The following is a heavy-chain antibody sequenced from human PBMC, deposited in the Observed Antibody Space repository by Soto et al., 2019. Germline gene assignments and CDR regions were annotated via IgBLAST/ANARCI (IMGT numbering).Heavy chain of an antibody. CDR3: ARTYDFWSGYYPTTSGYYYGMDV. Sequence: QVQLQQWGAGLLKPSETLSLTCAVYGGSFSGYYWSWIRQPPGKGLEWIGEINHSGSTNYNPSLKSRVTISVDTSKNQFSLKRSSVTAADTAVYYCARTYDFWSGYYPTTSGYYYGMDVWGQGTTVTVSS. D-gene: IGHD3-3*01. CDR1: GGSFSGYY. CDR2: INHSGST. V-gene: IGHV4-34*01. J-gene: IGHJ6*02.